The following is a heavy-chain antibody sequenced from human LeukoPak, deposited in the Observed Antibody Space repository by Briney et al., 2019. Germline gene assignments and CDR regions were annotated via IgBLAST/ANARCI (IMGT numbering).Heavy chain of an antibody. D-gene: IGHD3-3*01. CDR3: ARDHPTQYDFWSGHYGMDV. J-gene: IGHJ6*02. Sequence: GGSLRLSCAASGFTFSSYSMNWVRQAPGKGLGWVSSISSSSSYIYYADSVKGRFTISRDNAKNSLYLQMNSLRAEDTAVYYCARDHPTQYDFWSGHYGMDVWGQGTTVTVSS. CDR2: ISSSSSYI. V-gene: IGHV3-21*01. CDR1: GFTFSSYS.